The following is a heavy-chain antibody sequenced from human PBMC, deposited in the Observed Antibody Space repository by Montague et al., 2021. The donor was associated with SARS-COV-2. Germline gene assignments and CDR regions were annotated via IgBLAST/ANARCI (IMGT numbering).Heavy chain of an antibody. CDR1: GGSISSFY. J-gene: IGHJ4*02. D-gene: IGHD2-21*01. Sequence: SETLSLTCTVSGGSISSFYWCWFRQPPGKGLEWIGYICNCGSTNYNPSLTSRATISVDTSKNQFSLKVNSVTAAATAVYYCARDSIATLPAVVWGQGTLVTVSS. V-gene: IGHV4-59*08. CDR3: ARDSIATLPAVV. CDR2: ICNCGST.